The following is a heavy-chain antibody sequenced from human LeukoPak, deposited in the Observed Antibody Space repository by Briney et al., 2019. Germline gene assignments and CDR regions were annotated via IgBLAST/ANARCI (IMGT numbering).Heavy chain of an antibody. V-gene: IGHV4-39*01. J-gene: IGHJ5*02. D-gene: IGHD3-10*01. CDR3: ARVDPPLVRDNGASFDP. Sequence: SETLSLTCTVSGGSISSSSYYWGWIRQPPGKGLEWIGSIYYSGSTYYNPSLKSRVTISVDTSKNQFSLKLSSVTAADTAVYYCARVDPPLVRDNGASFDPWGQGTLVTVSS. CDR2: IYYSGST. CDR1: GGSISSSSYY.